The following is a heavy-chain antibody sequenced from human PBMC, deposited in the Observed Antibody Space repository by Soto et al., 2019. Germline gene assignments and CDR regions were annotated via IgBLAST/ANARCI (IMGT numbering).Heavy chain of an antibody. CDR2: IYTSGST. V-gene: IGHV4-4*07. CDR3: ARVGYDFWSGYYYYFDY. CDR1: GGSISSYY. Sequence: ETLSLTCTVSGGSISSYYWSWIRQPAGKGLEWIGRIYTSGSTNYNPSLKSRVTMSVDTSKNQFSLKLSSVTAADTAVYYCARVGYDFWSGYYYYFDYWGQGTLVTVSS. J-gene: IGHJ4*02. D-gene: IGHD3-3*01.